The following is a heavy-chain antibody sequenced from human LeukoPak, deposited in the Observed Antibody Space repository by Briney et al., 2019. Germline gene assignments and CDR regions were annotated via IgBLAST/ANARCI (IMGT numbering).Heavy chain of an antibody. J-gene: IGHJ5*02. CDR3: ASLVGANWFDP. D-gene: IGHD1-26*01. V-gene: IGHV3-66*01. CDR1: GFTVSSNY. CDR2: IYSGGST. Sequence: PGGSLRLSCAASGFTVSSNYMSWVRQAPGKGLEGVSFIYSGGSTYYADSVKGRFTISRDNSKNTLYLQMNSLRAEDTAVYYCASLVGANWFDPWGQGTLVTVSS.